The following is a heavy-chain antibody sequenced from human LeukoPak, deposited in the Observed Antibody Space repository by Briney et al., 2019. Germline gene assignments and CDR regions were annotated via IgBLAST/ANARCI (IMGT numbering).Heavy chain of an antibody. CDR2: IKRDGSEK. V-gene: IGHV3-7*01. CDR3: ARDLRAGSYAFD. Sequence: GGSLRLSCAASGFTFTDYWMSWVRQAPGKGLEWVANIKRDGSEKYYVDSVKGRFTIPRDNAKNSVYLQMNSLRAEDTAIYYCARDLRAGSYAFDWGQGTLVTVSS. CDR1: GFTFTDYW. D-gene: IGHD5-18*01. J-gene: IGHJ4*02.